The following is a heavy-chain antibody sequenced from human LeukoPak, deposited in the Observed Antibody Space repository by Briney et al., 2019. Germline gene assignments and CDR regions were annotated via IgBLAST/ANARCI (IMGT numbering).Heavy chain of an antibody. V-gene: IGHV4-39*01. J-gene: IGHJ5*02. CDR3: ARHESLLLWFGETLNWFDP. Sequence: SETLSLTCTVSGGSISSSSDYWGWIRQPPGKGLEWIGSIYYSGSTYYNPSLKSRVTISVDTSKNQFSLKLSSVTAADTAVYYCARHESLLLWFGETLNWFDPWGQGTLVTVST. D-gene: IGHD3-10*01. CDR1: GGSISSSSDY. CDR2: IYYSGST.